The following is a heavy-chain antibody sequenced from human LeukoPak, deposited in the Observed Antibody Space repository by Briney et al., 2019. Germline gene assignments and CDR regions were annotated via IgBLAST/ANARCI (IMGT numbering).Heavy chain of an antibody. CDR3: ARSMVRGVIEYFDY. J-gene: IGHJ4*02. Sequence: GGSLRLSCAASGFTFSSYWMSWVRQAPGKGLEWVSSISSSSSYIYYADSVKGRFTISRDNAKNSLYLQMNSLRAEDTAVYYCARSMVRGVIEYFDYWGQGTLVTVSS. CDR1: GFTFSSYW. CDR2: ISSSSSYI. V-gene: IGHV3-21*01. D-gene: IGHD3-10*01.